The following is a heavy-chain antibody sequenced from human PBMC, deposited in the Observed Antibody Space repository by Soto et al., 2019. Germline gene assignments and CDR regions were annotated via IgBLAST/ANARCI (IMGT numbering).Heavy chain of an antibody. CDR1: GFTFSSNG. J-gene: IGHJ6*02. Sequence: PGGSLRLSCAASGFTFSSNGMHWVRQAPGKXLEWVAVISYDGSNKYYADSVKGRFTISRDNSKNTLYLQMNSLRAEDTAVYYCAKDGEEGYCSSTSCLGGMDVWGQGTTVTVSS. CDR2: ISYDGSNK. V-gene: IGHV3-30*18. D-gene: IGHD2-2*01. CDR3: AKDGEEGYCSSTSCLGGMDV.